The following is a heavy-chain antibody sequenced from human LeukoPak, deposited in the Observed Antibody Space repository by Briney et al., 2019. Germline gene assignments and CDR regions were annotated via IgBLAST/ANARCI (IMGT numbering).Heavy chain of an antibody. D-gene: IGHD6-13*01. CDR1: GFTFSDYG. V-gene: IGHV3-48*04. CDR2: ISSSSATI. Sequence: GGSLRLSCAASGFTFSDYGMNWVRQAPGRGLEWVSYISSSSATIYYADSVKGRFTISRDNAKNSLYLQMNSLRAEDTALYYCAKAPSSWYYYFDYWGQGTLVTVSS. J-gene: IGHJ4*02. CDR3: AKAPSSWYYYFDY.